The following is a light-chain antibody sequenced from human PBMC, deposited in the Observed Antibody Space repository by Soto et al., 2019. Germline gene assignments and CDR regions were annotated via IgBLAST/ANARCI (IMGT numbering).Light chain of an antibody. J-gene: IGLJ2*01. CDR2: TTD. CDR3: AAWDDSLNGPV. CDR1: SSNV. Sequence: QSALTQPASVSGSPGQSITISCTGTSSNVVNWYRQLPGTAPKLLIYTTDQRPSGVPDRFSGSKSGTSASLAISGLRSEDEADYYCAAWDDSLNGPVFGGGTKLTVL. V-gene: IGLV1-44*01.